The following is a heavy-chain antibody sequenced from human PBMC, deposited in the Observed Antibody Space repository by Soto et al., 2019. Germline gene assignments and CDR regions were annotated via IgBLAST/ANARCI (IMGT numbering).Heavy chain of an antibody. CDR3: ARVQYYSSSWYLVY. Sequence: PGGSLRLSCAASGFTFSSYWMSWVRQAPGKGLEWVANIKQDGSEKYYVDSVKGRFTISRDNAKNSLYLQMNSLRAEDTAVYYCARVQYYSSSWYLVYWGQGTLVTVSS. CDR2: IKQDGSEK. J-gene: IGHJ4*02. CDR1: GFTFSSYW. V-gene: IGHV3-7*01. D-gene: IGHD6-13*01.